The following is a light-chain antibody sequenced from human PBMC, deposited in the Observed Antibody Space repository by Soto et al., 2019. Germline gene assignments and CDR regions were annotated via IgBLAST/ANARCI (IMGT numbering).Light chain of an antibody. CDR3: QQYYSTPLT. V-gene: IGKV4-1*01. J-gene: IGKJ4*01. CDR2: WAS. CDR1: QSILYSSNNKNY. Sequence: DIMMTQSPDSLAVSLGERATINCKSSQSILYSSNNKNYLTWYQQKPGQPPKMLFYWASTRESGVPDRFSGSGSGTDFTLTISSLQAEDVAVYYCQQYYSTPLTFGGGTKVEIK.